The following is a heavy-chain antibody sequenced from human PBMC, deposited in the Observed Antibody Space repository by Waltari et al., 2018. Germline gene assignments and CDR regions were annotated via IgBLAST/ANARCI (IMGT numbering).Heavy chain of an antibody. J-gene: IGHJ4*02. D-gene: IGHD1-1*01. CDR2: ISGSGGST. CDR1: GFTFSSYA. Sequence: EVQLLESGGGLVQPGGSLRLSCAASGFTFSSYAMRWVRQAPGKGVGWVSAISGSGGSTYYADSVKGRFTISRDNSKNTLYLQMNSLRAEDTAVYYCVGKFDGTYFDYWGQGTLVTVSS. CDR3: VGKFDGTYFDY. V-gene: IGHV3-23*01.